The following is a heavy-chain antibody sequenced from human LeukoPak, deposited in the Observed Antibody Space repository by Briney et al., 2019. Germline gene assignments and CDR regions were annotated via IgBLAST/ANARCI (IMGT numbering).Heavy chain of an antibody. Sequence: PSETLSLTCAVYGGSFSGYYWGWLRQPPGKGLEWIGSIYHSGSTYYNPSLKSRVTISVDTSKNQFSLKLSSVTAADTAVYYCARDLGWISSTAFDIWGQGTMVTVSS. J-gene: IGHJ3*02. V-gene: IGHV4-38-2*02. CDR3: ARDLGWISSTAFDI. CDR1: GGSFSGYY. CDR2: IYHSGST. D-gene: IGHD6-19*01.